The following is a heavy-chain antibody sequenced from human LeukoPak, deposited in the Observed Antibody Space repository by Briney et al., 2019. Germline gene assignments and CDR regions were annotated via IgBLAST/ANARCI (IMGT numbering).Heavy chain of an antibody. CDR2: ISGSGGST. CDR1: GFTFSSYS. Sequence: GGSLRLSCAASGFTFSSYSMNWVRQAPGKGLEWVSAISGSGGSTYYADSVKGRFTISRDNSKNTLYLQMNSLRAEDTAVYYCARGRAVTDYYDSSGYYYRAFDIWGQGTMVTVSS. CDR3: ARGRAVTDYYDSSGYYYRAFDI. D-gene: IGHD3-22*01. J-gene: IGHJ3*02. V-gene: IGHV3-23*01.